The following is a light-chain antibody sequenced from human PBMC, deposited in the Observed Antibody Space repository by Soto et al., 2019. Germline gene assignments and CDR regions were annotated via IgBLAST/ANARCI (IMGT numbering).Light chain of an antibody. CDR1: QSVSSSY. J-gene: IGKJ5*01. CDR3: QLYGSSPPIT. V-gene: IGKV3-20*01. CDR2: GAS. Sequence: EIVLAQSPGTLSLSPGERATLSCRASQSVSSSYLAWYQQKPGQAPRLLIYGASSRATGIPDRFSGSGSGTDFTLTISRLEPEDFAEYYCQLYGSSPPITFGQGTRLEIK.